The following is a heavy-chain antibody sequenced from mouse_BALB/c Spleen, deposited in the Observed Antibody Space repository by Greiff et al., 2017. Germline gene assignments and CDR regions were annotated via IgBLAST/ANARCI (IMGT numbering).Heavy chain of an antibody. CDR3: ARGTMITTWFAY. D-gene: IGHD2-4*01. V-gene: IGHV3-2*02. CDR2: ISYSGST. J-gene: IGHJ3*01. CDR1: GYSITSDYA. Sequence: VQLKESGPGLVKPSQSLSLTCTVTGYSITSDYAWNWIRQFPGNKLEWMGYISYSGSTSYNPSLKSRISITRDTSKNQFFLQLNSVTTEDTATYYCARGTMITTWFAYWGQGTLVTVSA.